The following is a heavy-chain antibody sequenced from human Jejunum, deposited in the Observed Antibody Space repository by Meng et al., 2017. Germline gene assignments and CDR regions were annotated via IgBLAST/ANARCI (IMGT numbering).Heavy chain of an antibody. CDR2: INTDNGKT. D-gene: IGHD2-15*01. CDR3: ARVYCSGGSCYEPNWFDP. J-gene: IGHJ5*02. Sequence: QVLLVHAGAEVQKPGASVKVSCKASGYTVTSYALHWVRQAPGQRLEWMGWINTDNGKTKYSQKFQGRVTITWDTSASTVHMELHSLTSEDTAVYYCARVYCSGGSCYEPNWFDPWGQGTLVTVPQ. CDR1: GYTVTSYA. V-gene: IGHV1-3*04.